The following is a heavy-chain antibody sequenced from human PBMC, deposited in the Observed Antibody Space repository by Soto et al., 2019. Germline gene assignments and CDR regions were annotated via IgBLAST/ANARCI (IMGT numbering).Heavy chain of an antibody. CDR2: IYYSGST. Sequence: SETLSLTCTASGGSISSYYWSWIRQPPGKGLEWIGYIYYSGSTNYNPSLKSRVTISVDTSKNQFSLKLSSVTAADTAVYYCARTIVGATGQYYYYYGMDVWGQGTTVTVSS. V-gene: IGHV4-59*01. J-gene: IGHJ6*02. CDR1: GGSISSYY. CDR3: ARTIVGATGQYYYYYGMDV. D-gene: IGHD1-26*01.